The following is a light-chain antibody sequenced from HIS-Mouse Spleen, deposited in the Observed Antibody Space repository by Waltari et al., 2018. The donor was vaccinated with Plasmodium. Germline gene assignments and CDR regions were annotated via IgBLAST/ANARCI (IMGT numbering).Light chain of an antibody. V-gene: IGLV3-10*01. CDR1: ELPKKY. Sequence: SYELTQPPSVSVSPGQTARITCSGDELPKKYASWYQQKSGQAPVLVIYDDSKRPSGIPERFSGSSSGTMATLTISGAQVEDEADYYCYSTDSSGNHRVFGGGTKLTVL. CDR2: DDS. CDR3: YSTDSSGNHRV. J-gene: IGLJ3*02.